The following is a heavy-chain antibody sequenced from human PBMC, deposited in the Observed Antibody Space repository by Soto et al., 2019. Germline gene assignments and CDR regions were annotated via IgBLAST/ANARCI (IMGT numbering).Heavy chain of an antibody. Sequence: GGSLRLSCAASGFTFSRYWMSWVRQAPGKGLEWVANIKQDGSEKYYVDSVKGRFTISRGNAKNSLYLQMNSLRAEDTAVYYCARDHSGYVTGVMDVWGQGTTVTVSS. CDR2: IKQDGSEK. D-gene: IGHD5-12*01. J-gene: IGHJ6*02. CDR3: ARDHSGYVTGVMDV. CDR1: GFTFSRYW. V-gene: IGHV3-7*05.